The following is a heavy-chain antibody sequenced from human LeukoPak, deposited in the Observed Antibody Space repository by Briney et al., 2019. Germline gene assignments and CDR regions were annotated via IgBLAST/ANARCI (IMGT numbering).Heavy chain of an antibody. J-gene: IGHJ4*02. Sequence: GGSLRLSCAASGFTFSNYAMNWVRQAPGKGLECVSSITSSNNIYYADSVKGRFTISRDNAKNTVYLQMSSLRVEDTAVYFCTKDAGYASDYWGQGILVPVSS. CDR3: TKDAGYASDY. V-gene: IGHV3-69-1*01. D-gene: IGHD2-15*01. CDR1: GFTFSNYA. CDR2: ITSSNNI.